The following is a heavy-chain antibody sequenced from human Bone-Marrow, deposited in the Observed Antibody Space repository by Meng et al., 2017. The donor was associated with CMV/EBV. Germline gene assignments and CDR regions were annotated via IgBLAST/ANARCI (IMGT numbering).Heavy chain of an antibody. V-gene: IGHV3-23*01. Sequence: GESLKISCAASGFTVSSNYMSWVRQAPGKGLEWVSAISGSGGNTYYADSVKGRFTISRDNSKNTLYLQMNSLRAEDTAVYYCAKDIYSSDTTTGFDYWGQGTLVTVSS. J-gene: IGHJ4*02. CDR3: AKDIYSSDTTTGFDY. CDR1: GFTVSSNY. CDR2: ISGSGGNT. D-gene: IGHD6-19*01.